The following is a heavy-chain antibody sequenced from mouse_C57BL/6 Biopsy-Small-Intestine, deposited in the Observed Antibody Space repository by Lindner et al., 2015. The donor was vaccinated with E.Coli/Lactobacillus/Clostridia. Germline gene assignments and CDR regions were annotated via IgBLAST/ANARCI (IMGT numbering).Heavy chain of an antibody. CDR1: GYSFTSYY. J-gene: IGHJ2*01. CDR2: IYPGSGNT. D-gene: IGHD1-1*01. CDR3: AYYGSSLYYFDY. V-gene: IGHV1-66*01. Sequence: VQLQESGPELVKPGASVKISCKASGYSFTSYYIHWVKQRPGQGLEWIGWIYPGSGNTKYNEKFKGKATLTADTSSSTAYMQLSNLTSEDSAVYYCAYYGSSLYYFDYWGQGTTLTVSS.